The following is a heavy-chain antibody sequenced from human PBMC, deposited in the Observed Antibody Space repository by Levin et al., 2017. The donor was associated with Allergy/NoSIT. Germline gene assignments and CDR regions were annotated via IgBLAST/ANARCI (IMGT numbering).Heavy chain of an antibody. CDR2: VSYDGSAT. Sequence: HTGGSLRLSCAVSGLPFSSFAMHWVRQAPGKGLEWVALVSYDGSATRYTDSVEDRFTVSRDNSQNTLYLQMNSLRVEDTAVYYCAREYTVTTVTKFDYWGQGALVTVSS. J-gene: IGHJ4*02. V-gene: IGHV3-30-3*01. D-gene: IGHD4-17*01. CDR3: AREYTVTTVTKFDY. CDR1: GLPFSSFA.